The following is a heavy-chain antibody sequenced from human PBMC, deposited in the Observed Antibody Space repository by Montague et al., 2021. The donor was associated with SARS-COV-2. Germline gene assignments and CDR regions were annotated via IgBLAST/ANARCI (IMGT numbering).Heavy chain of an antibody. V-gene: IGHV4-34*01. J-gene: IGHJ4*02. CDR3: ARLDPQTITVIYLRGKSANDY. CDR2: VSDRGVA. CDR1: SDSFICFF. D-gene: IGHD4-11*01. Sequence: SETLSLTCAVYSDSFICFFWTWLQRTPGEGLAWISEVSDRGVATYTLTRSLGRQLTISADTSNNQFSLKLRSVTATDTAVYYCARLDPQTITVIYLRGKSANDYWGQGTLVTVSS.